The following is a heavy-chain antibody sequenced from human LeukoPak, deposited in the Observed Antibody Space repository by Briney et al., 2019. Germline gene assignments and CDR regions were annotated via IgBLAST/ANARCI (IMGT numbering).Heavy chain of an antibody. CDR3: ATPGST. CDR1: GFTFSSYA. V-gene: IGHV3-64*01. J-gene: IGHJ5*02. Sequence: SGGSLRLSCAASGFTFSSYAMHWVRQPPGKGLEYVSAISRSGNTSYYATSVKDRFTVSRDNAKKTLFLQMSNLRRDDTAVYFCATPGSTWGQGALVIVSS. D-gene: IGHD4-11*01. CDR2: ISRSGNTS.